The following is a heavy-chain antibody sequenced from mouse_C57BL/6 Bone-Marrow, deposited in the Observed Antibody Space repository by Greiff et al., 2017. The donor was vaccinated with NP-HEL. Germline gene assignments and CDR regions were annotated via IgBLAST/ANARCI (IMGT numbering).Heavy chain of an antibody. J-gene: IGHJ4*01. V-gene: IGHV1-64*01. Sequence: QVQLQQPGAELVKPGASVKLSCKASGYTFTSYWMHWVKQRPGQGLEWIGMIHPNSGSTNYNEKFKSQATLTVDKSSSTAYMQLSSLTSEDSAVYYCARESIYYGNYERYYYYAMDYWGQGTSVTVSS. D-gene: IGHD2-1*01. CDR3: ARESIYYGNYERYYYYAMDY. CDR2: IHPNSGST. CDR1: GYTFTSYW.